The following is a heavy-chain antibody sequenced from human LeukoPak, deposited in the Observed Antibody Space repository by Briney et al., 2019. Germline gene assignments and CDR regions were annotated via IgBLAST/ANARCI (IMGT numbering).Heavy chain of an antibody. CDR2: ISSSSYI. D-gene: IGHD1-26*01. J-gene: IGHJ3*02. Sequence: GGSLRLSCAASGFTFSSYSMNWVRQAPGKGLEWVSSISSSSYIYYADSVKGRFTISRDNAKNSLCLQVNSLRAEDTAVYYCARDREDAFDIWGQGTMVTVSS. CDR3: ARDREDAFDI. CDR1: GFTFSSYS. V-gene: IGHV3-21*01.